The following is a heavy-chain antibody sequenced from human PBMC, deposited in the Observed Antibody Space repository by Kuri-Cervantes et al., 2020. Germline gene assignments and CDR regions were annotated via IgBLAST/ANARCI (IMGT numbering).Heavy chain of an antibody. D-gene: IGHD3-22*01. CDR2: ISSSGSTI. CDR1: GFTFNDYY. V-gene: IGHV3-11*01. Sequence: GESLKISCAASGFTFNDYYMSWIRQAPGKGLEWVSYISSSGSTIYYADSVKGRFTISRDNAKNSLYLQMNSLRAEDTAVYYCARDLNYYDSSGYSIWGQGTLVTVSS. J-gene: IGHJ4*02. CDR3: ARDLNYYDSSGYSI.